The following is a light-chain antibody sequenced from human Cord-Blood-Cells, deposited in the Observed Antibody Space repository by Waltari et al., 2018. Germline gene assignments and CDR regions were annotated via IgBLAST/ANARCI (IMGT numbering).Light chain of an antibody. CDR3: SSYTSSSTLVV. CDR2: DVS. Sequence: QSALTQPASVSGSPGQSITISCTGTSSDVGGYNYVSWYQQHPGKAPKLMIYDVSNRPSGVANRLSASTSGNTASLLISGVQPEDEADYYCSSYTSSSTLVVFGGGTKLTVL. V-gene: IGLV2-14*01. CDR1: SSDVGGYNY. J-gene: IGLJ2*01.